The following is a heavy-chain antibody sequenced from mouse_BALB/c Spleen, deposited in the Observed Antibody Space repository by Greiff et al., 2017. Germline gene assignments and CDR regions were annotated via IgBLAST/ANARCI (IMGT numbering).Heavy chain of an antibody. CDR3: ARFEFITTATNAMDY. J-gene: IGHJ4*01. V-gene: IGHV3-2*02. CDR2: ISYSGST. Sequence: EVQLPESGPGLVKPSQSLSLTCTVTGYSITSDYAWNWIRQFPGNKLEWMGYISYSGSTSYNPSLKSRISITRDTSKNQFFLQLNSVTTEDTATYYCARFEFITTATNAMDYWGQGTSVTVSS. CDR1: GYSITSDYA. D-gene: IGHD1-2*01.